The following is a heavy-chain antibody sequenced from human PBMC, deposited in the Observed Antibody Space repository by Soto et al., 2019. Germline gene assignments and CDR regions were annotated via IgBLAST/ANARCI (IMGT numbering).Heavy chain of an antibody. CDR3: AREFYDSSGFDI. J-gene: IGHJ3*02. V-gene: IGHV3-53*01. Sequence: GGSLRLSCAASGFTVSSNYMSWVRQAPGKGLEWVSVIYSGGSTYYADSVKGRFTISRDNSKNTLYLQMNSLRAEDTAVYYCAREFYDSSGFDIWGQGTMVTVSS. CDR1: GFTVSSNY. CDR2: IYSGGST. D-gene: IGHD3-22*01.